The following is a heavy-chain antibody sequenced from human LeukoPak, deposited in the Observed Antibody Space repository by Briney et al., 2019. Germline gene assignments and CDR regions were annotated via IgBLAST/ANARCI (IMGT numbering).Heavy chain of an antibody. V-gene: IGHV1-46*01. CDR1: GYTFTSYY. CDR2: INPSGGST. J-gene: IGHJ4*02. Sequence: ASVKVSCKASGYTFTSYYMHWVRQAPGQGLEWMGIINPSGGSTSYAQRFQGRVTMTRDTSTSTVYMELSSLRSEDTAVYHCARGGLFTYYYDSSGYYYIGYWGQGTLVTVSS. D-gene: IGHD3-22*01. CDR3: ARGGLFTYYYDSSGYYYIGY.